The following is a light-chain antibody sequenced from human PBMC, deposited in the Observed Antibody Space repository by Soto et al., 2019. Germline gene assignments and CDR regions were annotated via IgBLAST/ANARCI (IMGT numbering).Light chain of an antibody. V-gene: IGKV1-17*01. CDR1: HGIRND. J-gene: IGKJ1*01. CDR3: QQYNTYSKT. CDR2: AAS. Sequence: DIQMTHSPSSLSASLGDRVAITFRASHGIRNDLVWYQQKPGKAPKRLIYAASSLQSGVQSRFSGSGSGTEFNLPLSRLQPDDFATYYCQQYNTYSKTFGQGTKVDIK.